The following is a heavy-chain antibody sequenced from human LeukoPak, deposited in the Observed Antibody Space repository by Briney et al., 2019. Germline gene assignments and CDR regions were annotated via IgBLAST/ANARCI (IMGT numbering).Heavy chain of an antibody. Sequence: ASVKVSCKASGYTFTTHYMHWVRQAPGQGLEWMGIINPSGGTTDYAQKFQGRVTMTRDTSTTTLYMELSSLRSDDTAMYYCARDPSNTSGFYAYLDSWGQGTLVTVSS. CDR2: INPSGGTT. CDR1: GYTFTTHY. D-gene: IGHD6-19*01. CDR3: ARDPSNTSGFYAYLDS. J-gene: IGHJ4*02. V-gene: IGHV1-46*01.